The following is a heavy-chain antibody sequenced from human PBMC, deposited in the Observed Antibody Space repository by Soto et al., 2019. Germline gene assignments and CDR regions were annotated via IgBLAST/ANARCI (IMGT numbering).Heavy chain of an antibody. D-gene: IGHD4-4*01. CDR3: ARRPSREYSNRNYYYYGMDV. Sequence: GGSLRLSCAASGFTFSSYDMHWVRQATGKGLEWVSAIGTAGDTYYPGSVKGRFTISRENAKNSLYLQMNSLRVGDTAVYYCARRPSREYSNRNYYYYGMDVWGQGTTVTVSS. J-gene: IGHJ6*02. V-gene: IGHV3-13*01. CDR1: GFTFSSYD. CDR2: IGTAGDT.